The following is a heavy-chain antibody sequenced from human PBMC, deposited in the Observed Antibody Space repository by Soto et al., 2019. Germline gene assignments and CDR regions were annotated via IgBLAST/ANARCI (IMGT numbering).Heavy chain of an antibody. CDR2: ISDSGDSI. CDR1: GFTFSSYA. J-gene: IGHJ4*02. CDR3: AKTPTGYSYNSYFDY. D-gene: IGHD5-18*01. Sequence: GGSLRLSCAASGFTFSSYAMNWVRQAPGKGLEWLSTISDSGDSIYYADSGKGRFTITRDNSKNTLYLQLNRLRVEDTAVYHCAKTPTGYSYNSYFDYCGQGTLVTVSS. V-gene: IGHV3-23*01.